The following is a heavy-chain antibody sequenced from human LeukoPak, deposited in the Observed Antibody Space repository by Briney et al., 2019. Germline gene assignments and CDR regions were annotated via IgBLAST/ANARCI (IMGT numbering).Heavy chain of an antibody. Sequence: GSVKVSCKASGYTFTGYYMHWVRQAPGQGLEWMGWINPNSGGTNYAQKLQGRVTMTTDTSTSTAYMELRSLRSDDTAVYYCAVATLLWFGELLDYWGQGTLVTVSS. CDR3: AVATLLWFGELLDY. D-gene: IGHD3-10*01. V-gene: IGHV1-2*02. CDR1: GYTFTGYY. CDR2: INPNSGGT. J-gene: IGHJ4*02.